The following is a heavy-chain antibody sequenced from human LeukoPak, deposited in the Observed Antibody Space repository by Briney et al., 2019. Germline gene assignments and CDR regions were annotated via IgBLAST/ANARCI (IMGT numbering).Heavy chain of an antibody. D-gene: IGHD2-2*01. CDR3: ARGSLYCSSTSCYNWFDP. Sequence: ASVKVSCKASGYTSTSYDINWVRQATGQGLEWMGWMNPNSGNTGYAQKFQGRVTMTRNTSISTAYMELSSLRSEDTAVYYCARGSLYCSSTSCYNWFDPWGQGTLVTVSS. CDR2: MNPNSGNT. V-gene: IGHV1-8*01. CDR1: GYTSTSYD. J-gene: IGHJ5*02.